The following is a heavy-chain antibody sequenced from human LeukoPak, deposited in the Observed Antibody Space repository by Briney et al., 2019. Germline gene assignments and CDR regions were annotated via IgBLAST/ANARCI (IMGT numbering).Heavy chain of an antibody. V-gene: IGHV1-69*13. CDR3: ARGGHDYGDYSP. CDR2: IIPIFGTA. J-gene: IGHJ5*02. D-gene: IGHD4-17*01. CDR1: GGTFSSYA. Sequence: GASVKVSCKASGGTFSSYAISWVRQAPGQGLEWMGGIIPIFGTANYAQKFQGRVTITADESTSTAYMELSSLRSEDTAVYYCARGGHDYGDYSPWGQGTLVTVSS.